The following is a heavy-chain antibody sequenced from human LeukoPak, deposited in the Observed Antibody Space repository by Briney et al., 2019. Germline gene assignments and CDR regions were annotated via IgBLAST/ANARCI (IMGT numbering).Heavy chain of an antibody. CDR3: ARAGSSRRDFDY. CDR1: GYSFTSYW. Sequence: GESLKISCKGSGYSFTSYWIGWVRQMPGKGLVWMGSIFPGDADTRYSPSFQGQVTISADKSISTASLQWSSLKASDTAMYYCARAGSSRRDFDYWGQGTLVTVSS. CDR2: IFPGDADT. J-gene: IGHJ4*02. V-gene: IGHV5-51*01. D-gene: IGHD6-13*01.